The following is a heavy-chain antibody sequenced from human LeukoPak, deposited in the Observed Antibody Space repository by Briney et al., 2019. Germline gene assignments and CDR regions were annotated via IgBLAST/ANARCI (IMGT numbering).Heavy chain of an antibody. V-gene: IGHV4-59*01. Sequence: SETLSLTCAVYGGSFSGYYWSWIRQPPGKGLEWIGYIYYSGSTNYNPSLKSRVTISVDTSKNQFSLKLSSVTAADTAVYYCARVVCHYESYGPDWFDPWGQGTLVTVSS. J-gene: IGHJ5*02. CDR1: GGSFSGYY. CDR2: IYYSGST. CDR3: ARVVCHYESYGPDWFDP. D-gene: IGHD3-16*01.